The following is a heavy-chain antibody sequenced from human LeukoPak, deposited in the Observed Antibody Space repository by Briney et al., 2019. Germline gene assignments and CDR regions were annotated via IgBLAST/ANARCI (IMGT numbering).Heavy chain of an antibody. CDR2: IDSDGSST. J-gene: IGHJ6*03. V-gene: IGHV3-74*01. Sequence: PGGSLRLSCAASGFTFSSYWMHWVRQAPGKGLVWVSRIDSDGSSTNYADSVKGRLTISRDNAKNTLYLQMNSLRAEDTAVYYCLGGYYYSYMDVWGKGTTVTISS. CDR1: GFTFSSYW. CDR3: LGGYYYSYMDV. D-gene: IGHD3-16*01.